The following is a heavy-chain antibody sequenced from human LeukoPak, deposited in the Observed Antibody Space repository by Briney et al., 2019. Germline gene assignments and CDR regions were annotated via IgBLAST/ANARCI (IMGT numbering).Heavy chain of an antibody. D-gene: IGHD3-22*01. V-gene: IGHV1-18*01. Sequence: ASVKVSCKASGYTFTSYGISWVRQAPGQGLEWMGWISAYNGNTNYAQKLQGRVTMTTDTSTSTAYMELRSLRSDDTAVYYCARCGDYDSSGYYLYWYFDLWGRGTLVTVSS. CDR1: GYTFTSYG. J-gene: IGHJ2*01. CDR3: ARCGDYDSSGYYLYWYFDL. CDR2: ISAYNGNT.